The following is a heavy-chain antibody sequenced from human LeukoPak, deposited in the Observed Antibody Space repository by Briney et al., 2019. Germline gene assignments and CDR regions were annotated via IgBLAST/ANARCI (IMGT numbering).Heavy chain of an antibody. CDR2: IDYIGTT. CDR3: ARSRTLWALRFLDS. CDR1: GGSVGNSSYY. D-gene: IGHD2-21*01. Sequence: SETLSLTCTVSGGSVGNSSYYWAWSRQPPGKGLEWIATIDYIGTTFYTLSLKRRVTISVDTAKNQFSLRLSAVTAADTAMYYWARSRTLWALRFLDSWGQGTLLTVSS. J-gene: IGHJ4*02. V-gene: IGHV4-39*07.